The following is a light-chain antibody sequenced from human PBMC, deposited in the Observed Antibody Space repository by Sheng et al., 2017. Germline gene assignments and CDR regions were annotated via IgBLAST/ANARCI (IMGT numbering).Light chain of an antibody. V-gene: IGKV3-15*01. J-gene: IGKJ5*01. CDR3: QQYNNWPLT. Sequence: EIVLTQSPATLSLSPGERATLSCRASQSVXSNLAWYQQKPGQAPRLLIYGASTRATGIPARFSGSGSGTEFTLTISSLQSEDFAVYYCQQYNNWPLTFGQGTRLEIK. CDR2: GAS. CDR1: QSVXSN.